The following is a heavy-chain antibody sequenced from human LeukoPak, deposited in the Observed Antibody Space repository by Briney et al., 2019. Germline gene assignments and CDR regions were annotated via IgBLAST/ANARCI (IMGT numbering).Heavy chain of an antibody. D-gene: IGHD3-10*01. V-gene: IGHV3-23*01. Sequence: PGGSLRLSCVGSEFTFSNYAMSWVRQTPGKGLEWVSAISDSGGSTYYAESVRGRFTISRDNSRNTLYLQMISLWPDDTAVYYCAKLFGSGTYYNYFHYWGRGTLVTVSS. CDR1: EFTFSNYA. CDR3: AKLFGSGTYYNYFHY. J-gene: IGHJ4*02. CDR2: ISDSGGST.